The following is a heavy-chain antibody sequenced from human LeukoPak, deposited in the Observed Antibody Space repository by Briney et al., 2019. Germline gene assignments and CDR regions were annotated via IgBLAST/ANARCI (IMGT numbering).Heavy chain of an antibody. CDR3: ARDNFVGATRGNAFDI. CDR2: ISSSSSYI. Sequence: PGGSLRLSCAASGFTFSSYSMNWVRQAPGKGLEWVSSISSSSSYIYYADSVKGRFTISRDNAKNSLYLQMNSLRAEDTAVYYCARDNFVGATRGNAFDIWGQGTMVTVSS. J-gene: IGHJ3*02. D-gene: IGHD1-26*01. V-gene: IGHV3-21*01. CDR1: GFTFSSYS.